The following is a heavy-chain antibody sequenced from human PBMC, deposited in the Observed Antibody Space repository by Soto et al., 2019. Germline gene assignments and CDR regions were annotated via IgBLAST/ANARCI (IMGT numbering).Heavy chain of an antibody. V-gene: IGHV1-18*01. CDR3: ARVKVPAAILGAFDL. CDR1: GYTFSNYG. CDR2: INPLKGDT. Sequence: GASVKVSCKASGYTFSNYGITWVRQAPGQGLEWMGWINPLKGDTNSAARFQDRLTMTTDTSTRTAYMELRSLTSDDTAVYYCARVKVPAAILGAFDLWGQGTVVTVSS. J-gene: IGHJ3*01. D-gene: IGHD2-2*02.